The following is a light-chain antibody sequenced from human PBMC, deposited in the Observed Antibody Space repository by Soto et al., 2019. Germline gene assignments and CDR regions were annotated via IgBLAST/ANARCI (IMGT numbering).Light chain of an antibody. CDR2: ETS. CDR1: QSVDSSY. J-gene: IGKJ4*01. CDR3: QQYGSYPLT. V-gene: IGKV3-20*01. Sequence: EVVLTQSPGALSMSPGERATLSCRASQSVDSSYFAWYQQRPGQAPRLLISETSPRATGIPDRFSGSGSGTDFTLTVSRLEPEDFAVYFCQQYGSYPLTFGGGTKVEIK.